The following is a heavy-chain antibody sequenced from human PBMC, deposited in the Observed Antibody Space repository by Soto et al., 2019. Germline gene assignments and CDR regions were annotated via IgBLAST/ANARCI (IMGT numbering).Heavy chain of an antibody. Sequence: ASVKVSCKASGYTFTRNAMHWVRQAPGQRLEWMGWINAGNGNTKYSQKFQGRVTITRDTSASTAYMELSSLRSEDTAVFYCARDLDSGYDYYYYGMDVWGQGTTVTSP. V-gene: IGHV1-3*01. CDR1: GYTFTRNA. D-gene: IGHD5-12*01. J-gene: IGHJ6*02. CDR3: ARDLDSGYDYYYYGMDV. CDR2: INAGNGNT.